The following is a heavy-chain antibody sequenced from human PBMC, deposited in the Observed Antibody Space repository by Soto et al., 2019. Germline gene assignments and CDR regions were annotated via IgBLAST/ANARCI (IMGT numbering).Heavy chain of an antibody. Sequence: QVQLVQSGAEVKKPGASVKVSCKVSGYTLTELSMHWVRQAPGKGLEWMGGFDPEDGETIYAQKFQGRVTMTEDTSTDTAYTELSRLRSEDTAVYYCATDPSEAAAPGSWGQGTLVTVSS. CDR2: FDPEDGET. CDR1: GYTLTELS. V-gene: IGHV1-24*01. J-gene: IGHJ4*02. D-gene: IGHD6-13*01. CDR3: ATDPSEAAAPGS.